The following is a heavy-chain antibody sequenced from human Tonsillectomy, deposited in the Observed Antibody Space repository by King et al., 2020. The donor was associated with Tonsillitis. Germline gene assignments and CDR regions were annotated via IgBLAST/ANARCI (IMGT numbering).Heavy chain of an antibody. D-gene: IGHD3-22*01. Sequence: VQLVESGGGVVQPGRSLRLSCAASGFTFSSYAMHWVRQAPGKGLEWVAVISHDGSNKYSADSVKGRFTISRDNSKNTLYLQMNNLRAEDTAVYYCAGCRGSSAYNPLDCWGQGTLVTVSS. J-gene: IGHJ4*02. CDR3: AGCRGSSAYNPLDC. CDR2: ISHDGSNK. V-gene: IGHV3-30-3*01. CDR1: GFTFSSYA.